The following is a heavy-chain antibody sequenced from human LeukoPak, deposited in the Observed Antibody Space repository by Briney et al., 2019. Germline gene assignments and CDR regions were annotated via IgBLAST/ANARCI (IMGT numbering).Heavy chain of an antibody. V-gene: IGHV4-31*03. CDR3: AGRSAAAGTFWFDP. J-gene: IGHJ5*02. Sequence: SETLSLTCTVSGGSISSGGYYWSWIRQHPGKGLEWIGYIYYSGSTYYNPSLKSRVTISVDTSKNQFSLKLSSVTAADTAVYYCAGRSAAAGTFWFDPWGQGTLVTVSS. D-gene: IGHD6-13*01. CDR2: IYYSGST. CDR1: GGSISSGGYY.